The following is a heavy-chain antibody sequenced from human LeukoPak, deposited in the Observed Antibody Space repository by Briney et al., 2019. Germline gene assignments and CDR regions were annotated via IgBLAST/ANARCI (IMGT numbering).Heavy chain of an antibody. D-gene: IGHD2-2*01. CDR2: IIPIIGTA. J-gene: IGHJ6*02. CDR1: GGTFSSYA. CDR3: ARDLGYCSSTSCYWDSGGMDV. Sequence: SVKVSCKASGGTFSSYAISWVRQAPGQGLEWMGGIIPIIGTANYAQKFQGRVTITADESTSTAYMELSSLRSEDTAVYYCARDLGYCSSTSCYWDSGGMDVWGQGTTVTVSS. V-gene: IGHV1-69*13.